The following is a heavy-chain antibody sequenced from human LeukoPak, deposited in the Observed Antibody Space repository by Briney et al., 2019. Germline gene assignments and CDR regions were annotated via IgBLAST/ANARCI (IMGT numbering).Heavy chain of an antibody. J-gene: IGHJ4*02. D-gene: IGHD1-7*01. Sequence: GGSLRLSCAASGFTFSSYSMNWVRQAPGKGLEWVSYISSSSSTIYYADSVKGRFTISRDNAKNSLYLQMNSLRAEDTAVYYCARDLRELRRPFDYWGQGTLVTVSS. CDR3: ARDLRELRRPFDY. CDR1: GFTFSSYS. CDR2: ISSSSSTI. V-gene: IGHV3-48*01.